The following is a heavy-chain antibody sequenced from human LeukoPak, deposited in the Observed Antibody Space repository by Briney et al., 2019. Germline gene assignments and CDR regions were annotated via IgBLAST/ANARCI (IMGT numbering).Heavy chain of an antibody. CDR3: AKDNYYDTRFGMDV. J-gene: IGHJ6*02. Sequence: PGGSLRRSCAASGFTFSSYAMSWVRQAPGKGREWVSAISGSGGSTYYADSVTGRFTISRDNYKNTLYLQMNSLRAEDTAVYYCAKDNYYDTRFGMDVWGQGTTVTVSS. CDR1: GFTFSSYA. D-gene: IGHD3-22*01. CDR2: ISGSGGST. V-gene: IGHV3-23*01.